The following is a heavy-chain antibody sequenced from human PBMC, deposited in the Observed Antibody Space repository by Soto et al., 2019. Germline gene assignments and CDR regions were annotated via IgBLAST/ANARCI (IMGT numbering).Heavy chain of an antibody. CDR3: GRERYESSGPPVY. D-gene: IGHD3-22*01. CDR1: GYTFTNNG. V-gene: IGHV1-18*04. CDR2: ISPHNGNT. J-gene: IGHJ4*02. Sequence: ASVKVSCKASGYTFTNNGISWVRQAPGQGPEWMGWISPHNGNTNYAQSFQGRVTMTTDTSTSTAHMELRSLRYDDTAVYYCGRERYESSGPPVYWGQGTLVTVSS.